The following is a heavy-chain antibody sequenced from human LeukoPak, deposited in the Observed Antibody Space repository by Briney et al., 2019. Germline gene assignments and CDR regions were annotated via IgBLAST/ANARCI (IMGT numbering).Heavy chain of an antibody. J-gene: IGHJ3*02. Sequence: SETLSLTCTVSGGSISSGSYYWSWIRQPAGKGLEWIGRIYTSGSTNYNPSLKSRVTISVDTSKNQLSLKVNSVTAADTAMYYCVKSNSRYQPWTLDIWGRGTMVTVSS. CDR1: GGSISSGSYY. CDR2: IYTSGST. CDR3: VKSNSRYQPWTLDI. D-gene: IGHD2-2*01. V-gene: IGHV4-61*02.